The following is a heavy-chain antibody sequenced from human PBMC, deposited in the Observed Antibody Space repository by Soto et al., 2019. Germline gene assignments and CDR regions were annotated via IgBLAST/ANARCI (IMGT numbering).Heavy chain of an antibody. J-gene: IGHJ5*02. CDR1: GGSFSGYY. CDR3: ARTPYGDYAGDWFDP. Sequence: QVQLQQWGAGLLKPSETLSLTCAVYGGSFSGYYWSWIRQPPGRGLEWVGEINHSGSTNYNPSLTSRVTISVDTSKNHFALKLSSVTAADTAVYYCARTPYGDYAGDWFDPWGQGTLVTVSS. CDR2: INHSGST. D-gene: IGHD4-17*01. V-gene: IGHV4-34*01.